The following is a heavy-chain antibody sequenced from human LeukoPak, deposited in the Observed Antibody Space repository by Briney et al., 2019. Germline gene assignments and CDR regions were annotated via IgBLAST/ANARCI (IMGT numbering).Heavy chain of an antibody. CDR1: GYTFTGYY. Sequence: ASVKVSCKASGYTFTGYYMHWVRQAPGRGLEWMGWINPNSGGTNYAQKFQGRVTMTRDTSISTAYMELSRLRSDDTAVYYCARAQVGARKYYYYYYMDVWGKGTTVTVSS. CDR2: INPNSGGT. J-gene: IGHJ6*03. D-gene: IGHD1-26*01. CDR3: ARAQVGARKYYYYYYMDV. V-gene: IGHV1-2*02.